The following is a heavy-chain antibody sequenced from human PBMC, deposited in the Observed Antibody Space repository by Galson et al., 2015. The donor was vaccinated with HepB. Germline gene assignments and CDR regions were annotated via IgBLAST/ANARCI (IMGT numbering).Heavy chain of an antibody. D-gene: IGHD4-17*01. V-gene: IGHV5-10-1*01. CDR3: ARHYGDYDGYNYYYMDV. CDR2: IDPSDYYT. J-gene: IGHJ6*03. CDR1: GYSFTNYW. Sequence: QSGAEVKKPGESLRISCEGSGYSFTNYWITWVRQMPGKGLEWMGRIDPSDYYTNYSPSFQGRVTISVDKSIRKAFLQWSRLKASDTAMYFCARHYGDYDGYNYYYMDVWGKGTTVTVSS.